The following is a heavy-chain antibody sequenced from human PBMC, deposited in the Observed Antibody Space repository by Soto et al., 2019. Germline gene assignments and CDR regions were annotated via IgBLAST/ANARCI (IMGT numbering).Heavy chain of an antibody. CDR3: AREVTVMYYYYGMDV. CDR1: GGSISSGGYY. V-gene: IGHV4-39*07. Sequence: SETLSLTCTVSGGSISSGGYYWSWIRQPPGKGLEWIGEINHSGSTNYIPSLKSRVTISVDTSKNQFSLKLSSVTAADTAVYYCAREVTVMYYYYGMDVWGQGTTVTVSS. CDR2: INHSGST. D-gene: IGHD4-4*01. J-gene: IGHJ6*02.